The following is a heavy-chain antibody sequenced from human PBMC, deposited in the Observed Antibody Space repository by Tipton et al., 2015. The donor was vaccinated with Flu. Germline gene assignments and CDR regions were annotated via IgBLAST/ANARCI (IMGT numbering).Heavy chain of an antibody. CDR3: AREVTIFGVDRTYWYFDL. V-gene: IGHV4-59*01. CDR2: MFYSGST. J-gene: IGHJ2*01. D-gene: IGHD3-3*01. CDR1: GGSIRNTY. Sequence: TLSLTCSVSGGSIRNTYWSWIRQPPGKGLEWIGYMFYSGSTNYNPSLKSRVTMSVDTSKNHFSLKLSSVTAANTAVYYCAREVTIFGVDRTYWYFDLWGRGTLVTVSS.